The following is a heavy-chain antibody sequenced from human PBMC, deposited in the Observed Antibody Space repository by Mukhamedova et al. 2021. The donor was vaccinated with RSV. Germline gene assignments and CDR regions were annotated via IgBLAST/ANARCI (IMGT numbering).Heavy chain of an antibody. V-gene: IGHV3-30*01. CDR3: ARDLSSGDPPS. D-gene: IGHD4-17*01. J-gene: IGHJ4*02. Sequence: DSVKGRFTISRDNSKNTLYLQMNSLRAEDTAVYYCARDLSSGDPPSWAQGTLVTVSS.